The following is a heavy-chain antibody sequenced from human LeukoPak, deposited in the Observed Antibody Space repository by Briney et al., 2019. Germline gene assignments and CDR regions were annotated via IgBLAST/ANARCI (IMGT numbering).Heavy chain of an antibody. CDR1: GFTLSGDY. CDR2: IFGAATT. Sequence: GGSLRLSCAASGFTLSGDYMSWVRQAPGKGLGWVSVIFGAATTYYADSVKGRFTVSRDNSKNTLYLQKNSLRAEDTAVYYCARAIQFGGYFDYWGQGTLVTVST. V-gene: IGHV3-53*01. CDR3: ARAIQFGGYFDY. J-gene: IGHJ4*02. D-gene: IGHD2-15*01.